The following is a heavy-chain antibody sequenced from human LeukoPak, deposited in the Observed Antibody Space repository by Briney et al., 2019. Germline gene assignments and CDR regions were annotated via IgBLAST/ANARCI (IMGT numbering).Heavy chain of an antibody. CDR2: ISAYNGNT. D-gene: IGHD3-10*01. Sequence: ASVKVSCKASGYTFTSYGISWVRQAPGQGLEWMGWISAYNGNTNYAQKLQGRVTMTTDTSTSTAYMELRSLRSDDTAVYYCARDKERGYYGSGSYSAEYNWFDPWAREPWSPSPQ. V-gene: IGHV1-18*01. J-gene: IGHJ5*02. CDR3: ARDKERGYYGSGSYSAEYNWFDP. CDR1: GYTFTSYG.